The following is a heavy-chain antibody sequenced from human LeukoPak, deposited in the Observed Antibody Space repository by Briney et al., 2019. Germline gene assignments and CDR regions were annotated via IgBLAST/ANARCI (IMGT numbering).Heavy chain of an antibody. CDR3: AKSGGYGLIDY. CDR1: GFTFSDYY. D-gene: IGHD1-26*01. CDR2: IYYTGNT. J-gene: IGHJ4*02. Sequence: GSLRLSCAASGFTFSDYYMSWIRQPPGKGLEWIGNIYYTGNTYYNASLQSRVTISIDTSKNQFSLRLNSVTAADTAMYYCAKSGGYGLIDYWGQGTLVTVSS. V-gene: IGHV4-59*04.